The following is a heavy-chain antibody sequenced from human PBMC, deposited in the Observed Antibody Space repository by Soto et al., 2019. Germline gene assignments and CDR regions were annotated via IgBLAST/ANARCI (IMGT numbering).Heavy chain of an antibody. V-gene: IGHV4-59*01. D-gene: IGHD3-10*01. CDR1: SDSISSYY. CDR2: TDYSGST. J-gene: IGHJ6*02. CDR3: ARVNAGGYYYYYGMDV. Sequence: SETLSLTCTVSSDSISSYYWIWIRQSPGKGLEWIGYTDYSGSTNYNPSLKSRVTISVDTSKNQFSLKLSSVTAADTAVYYCARVNAGGYYYYYGMDVWGQGTTVTVSS.